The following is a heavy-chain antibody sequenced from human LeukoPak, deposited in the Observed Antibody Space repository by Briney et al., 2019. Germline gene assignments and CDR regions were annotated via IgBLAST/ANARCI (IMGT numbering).Heavy chain of an antibody. Sequence: GASVKVSCKASGYTFTSYYMHWVRQAPGQGLEWMGIINPSGGSTSYAQKFQGRVTMTRDTSTSTVYMELSSLRSEDTAMYYCARSEGATASAFDIWGQGTMVTVSS. D-gene: IGHD1-26*01. V-gene: IGHV1-46*01. CDR1: GYTFTSYY. CDR2: INPSGGST. J-gene: IGHJ3*02. CDR3: ARSEGATASAFDI.